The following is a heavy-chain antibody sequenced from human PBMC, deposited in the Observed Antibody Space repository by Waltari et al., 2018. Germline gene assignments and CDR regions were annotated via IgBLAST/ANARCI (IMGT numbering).Heavy chain of an antibody. D-gene: IGHD1-7*01. CDR2: INHSGST. Sequence: QVQLQQWGAGLLKPSETLSPTCAGYGGSSSGYYWSWIRRPPGKGLEWFGEINHSGSTNYNPSLKSRVTISVDTSKNQSSLKLSSVTAADTAVYYCARVRRNWNYRYYYYMDVWGKGTTVTVSS. J-gene: IGHJ6*03. CDR1: GGSSSGYY. CDR3: ARVRRNWNYRYYYYMDV. V-gene: IGHV4-34*01.